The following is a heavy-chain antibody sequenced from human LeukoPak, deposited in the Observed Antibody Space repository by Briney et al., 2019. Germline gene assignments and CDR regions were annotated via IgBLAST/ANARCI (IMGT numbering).Heavy chain of an antibody. D-gene: IGHD4-17*01. CDR1: GGSIISGGYY. CDR3: ARTSYGALDY. J-gene: IGHJ4*02. Sequence: SETLSLTCTVSGGSIISGGYYWSWIRQHPGKGLEWIGYIYYSGSTYYNPSLKSRVTISVDTSKNQFPLPLRSVTAAATAVYYCARTSYGALDYWGQGTLVTVSS. CDR2: IYYSGST. V-gene: IGHV4-31*03.